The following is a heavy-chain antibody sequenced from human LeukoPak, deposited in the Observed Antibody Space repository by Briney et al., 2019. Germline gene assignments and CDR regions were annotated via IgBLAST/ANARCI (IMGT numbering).Heavy chain of an antibody. D-gene: IGHD6-13*01. CDR3: ARVGIAAAGFDY. Sequence: SETLSLTCTVSGGSISSYYWSWIRQPPGKGLEWIGYIYYSGSTNYNPSLKSRVTISVDTSKNQFSLKLSSVTAADTAVYYCARVGIAAAGFDYWGQGTLVTVSS. V-gene: IGHV4-59*01. CDR1: GGSISSYY. J-gene: IGHJ4*02. CDR2: IYYSGST.